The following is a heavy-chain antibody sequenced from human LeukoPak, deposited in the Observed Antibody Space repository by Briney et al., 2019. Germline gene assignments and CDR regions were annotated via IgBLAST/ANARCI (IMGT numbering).Heavy chain of an antibody. V-gene: IGHV3-74*01. Sequence: GGSLRLSCAASGNYWMHWVRQVPGKGLVWVSHISSDGSWTSYADSVKGRFTISRDNAKNTLYLQMNSLRAEDTAVYYCARATLGYSSGWYDNWGQGTLVTVSS. J-gene: IGHJ5*02. D-gene: IGHD6-19*01. CDR2: ISSDGSWT. CDR3: ARATLGYSSGWYDN. CDR1: GNYW.